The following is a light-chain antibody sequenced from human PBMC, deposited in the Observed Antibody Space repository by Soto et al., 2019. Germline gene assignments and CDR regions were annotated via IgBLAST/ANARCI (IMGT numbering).Light chain of an antibody. CDR2: EVI. J-gene: IGLJ3*02. CDR3: SSYAGSNGVV. CDR1: SSDVGDYDY. V-gene: IGLV2-8*01. Sequence: QSALTQPPSASGSPGQSVTISCAGTSSDVGDYDYVSWYQLHPGKAPKLLIYEVIKRPSGVPDRFSGSKTGNTASLTVSGLQAEDEADYYCSSYAGSNGVVFGGGTKLPVL.